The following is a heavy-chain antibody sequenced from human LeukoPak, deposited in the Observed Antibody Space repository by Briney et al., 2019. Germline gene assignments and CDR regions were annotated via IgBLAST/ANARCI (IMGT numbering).Heavy chain of an antibody. Sequence: SETLSLTCAVHGGSFSGYYWSWIRQPPGKGLEWIGEINHSGSTNYNPSLKSRVTISVDTSKNQFSLKLSSVTAADTAVYYCARVRWLGGLDYWGQGTLVTVSS. CDR3: ARVRWLGGLDY. J-gene: IGHJ4*02. CDR2: INHSGST. CDR1: GGSFSGYY. D-gene: IGHD3-10*01. V-gene: IGHV4-34*01.